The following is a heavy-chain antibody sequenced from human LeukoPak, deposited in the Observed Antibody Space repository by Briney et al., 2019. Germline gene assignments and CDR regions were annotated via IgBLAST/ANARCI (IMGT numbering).Heavy chain of an antibody. V-gene: IGHV3-15*01. CDR1: GFTFSNAW. D-gene: IGHD4-23*01. Sequence: GGSLRLSCAASGFTFSNAWMSWVRQAPGKGLEWVGRIKSKTDGGTTDYAAPVKGRFTISRDDSKNTLYLQMNSLKTEDTAVYYCTTGSIIGNSEWPFDYWGQGTLVTVSS. CDR3: TTGSIIGNSEWPFDY. CDR2: IKSKTDGGTT. J-gene: IGHJ4*02.